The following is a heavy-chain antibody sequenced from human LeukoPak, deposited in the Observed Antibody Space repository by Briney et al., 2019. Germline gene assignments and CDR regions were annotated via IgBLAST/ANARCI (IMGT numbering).Heavy chain of an antibody. CDR1: GYTFTSYD. D-gene: IGHD7-27*01. V-gene: IGHV1-8*01. Sequence: ASVKVSCKASGYTFTSYDINWVRQATGQGLEWMGWMNPNSGNTGYAQKFQGRVTMTRNTSISTAYMELSSLRSEDTVVYYCARGWATYYYYYYMDVWGKGTTVTISS. CDR3: ARGWATYYYYYYMDV. J-gene: IGHJ6*03. CDR2: MNPNSGNT.